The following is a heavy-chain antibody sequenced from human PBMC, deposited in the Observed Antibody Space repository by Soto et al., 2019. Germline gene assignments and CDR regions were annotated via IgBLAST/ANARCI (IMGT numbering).Heavy chain of an antibody. D-gene: IGHD3-10*01. CDR3: TTDYFFGSGTGDY. CDR2: IISKTDGERT. Sequence: EVQLVESGGGLVKAGGSLRLSCAASGFTFSDAWMTWVRQAPGKGLEWVGRIISKTDGERTDYAAPVKGRFSISRDDSKNMLYLQMNSLKTDDTGVYYCTTDYFFGSGTGDYWGQGTLVNVSS. J-gene: IGHJ4*02. CDR1: GFTFSDAW. V-gene: IGHV3-15*01.